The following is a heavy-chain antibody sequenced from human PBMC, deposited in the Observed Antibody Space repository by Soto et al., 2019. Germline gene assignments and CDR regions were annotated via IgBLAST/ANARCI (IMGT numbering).Heavy chain of an antibody. CDR2: ISDRGDII. J-gene: IGHJ4*02. CDR1: GFSFSTYA. Sequence: EVQLLESGGGLIQPGGSLRLSCAASGFSFSTYAMSWVRQAPGKGLEWVSTISDRGDIIYYADSVKGRFTISRDNSRNTRYLQMKSRRAEDTAIYYCATDRGDGAYWGRGTLVTVSS. V-gene: IGHV3-23*01. D-gene: IGHD3-10*01. CDR3: ATDRGDGAY.